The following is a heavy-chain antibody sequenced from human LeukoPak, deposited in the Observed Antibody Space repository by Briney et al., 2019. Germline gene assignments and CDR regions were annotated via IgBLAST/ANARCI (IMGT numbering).Heavy chain of an antibody. Sequence: GGSRRLSCAAPGFSFDDYTMHWVRQAQGKGLEWVSLISWDGGSTYYADSVKGRFNISRDNSKNSLYLQMNSLRTEDTALYFCAKDHYYGSGSYSRWVYFDYWGQGTLVTVSS. CDR2: ISWDGGST. J-gene: IGHJ4*02. CDR1: GFSFDDYT. V-gene: IGHV3-43*01. CDR3: AKDHYYGSGSYSRWVYFDY. D-gene: IGHD3-10*01.